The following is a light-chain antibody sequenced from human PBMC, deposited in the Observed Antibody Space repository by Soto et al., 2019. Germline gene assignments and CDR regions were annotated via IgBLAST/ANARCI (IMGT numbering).Light chain of an antibody. V-gene: IGKV1-39*01. CDR3: QQSYSTPPWT. J-gene: IGKJ1*01. CDR1: ESISSY. CDR2: AAS. Sequence: IQMTQSPSSLSASVGDRVTITCRASESISSYSTGYQQKPGKAPKLLIYAASSLQSGVPSRFSGSGSGTDFTLTISSLHPEDFATYYCQQSYSTPPWTVGQGTKVEIK.